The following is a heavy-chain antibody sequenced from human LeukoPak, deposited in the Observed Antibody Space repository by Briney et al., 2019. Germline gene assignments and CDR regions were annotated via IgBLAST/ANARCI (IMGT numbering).Heavy chain of an antibody. CDR1: GGSISSGDYY. CDR2: IYYSGGT. D-gene: IGHD2-2*02. Sequence: SQTLSLTCTVSGGSISSGDYYWSWIRQPPGKGLEWIGYIYYSGGTYYNPSLKSRVTISVDTSKNQFSLKLSSVTAADTAVYYCAREILVVVPAAILDWFDPWGQGTLVTVSS. CDR3: AREILVVVPAAILDWFDP. V-gene: IGHV4-30-4*08. J-gene: IGHJ5*02.